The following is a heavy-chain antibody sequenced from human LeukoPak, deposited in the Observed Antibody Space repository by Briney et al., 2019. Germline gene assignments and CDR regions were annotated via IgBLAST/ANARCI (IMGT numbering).Heavy chain of an antibody. J-gene: IGHJ4*02. V-gene: IGHV4-59*01. CDR3: ASHRRSHGSEY. Sequence: PSETLSLTRTVSGGSFEHYFWSWIRQPPGKGLEWIGYVYYSGSTDYSPSLKSRLTISADTSKNQFSLKLSSVTAADTAVYYCASHRRSHGSEYWGQGTLVTVSS. CDR1: GGSFEHYF. CDR2: VYYSGST. D-gene: IGHD3-10*01.